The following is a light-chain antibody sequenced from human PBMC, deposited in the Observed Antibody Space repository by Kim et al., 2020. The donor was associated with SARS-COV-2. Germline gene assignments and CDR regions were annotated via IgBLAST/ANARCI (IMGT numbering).Light chain of an antibody. CDR3: QQRTNWPLT. V-gene: IGKV3-11*01. Sequence: LSPGERATLACRACQSVSSYLAWYQQKPGQGPRLLITDASNRVTGIPARFSGSGSGTDITLTISSLEPEDFAVYYCQQRTNWPLTFGGGTKVDIK. CDR1: QSVSSY. CDR2: DAS. J-gene: IGKJ4*01.